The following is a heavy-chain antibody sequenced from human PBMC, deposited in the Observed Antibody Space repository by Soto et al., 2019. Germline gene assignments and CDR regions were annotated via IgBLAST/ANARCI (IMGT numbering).Heavy chain of an antibody. CDR1: GGSISSSSYY. D-gene: IGHD3-9*01. CDR3: AGYYDILTGYYYNYGRDV. V-gene: IGHV4-39*01. CDR2: IYYSGST. Sequence: SETLSLTCTVSGGSISSSSYYWGWIRQPPGKGLEWIGSIYYSGSTYYNPSLKSRVTISVDTSKNQFSLKLSSVTAADTAVYYWAGYYDILTGYYYNYGRDVGGKGTTFT. J-gene: IGHJ6*04.